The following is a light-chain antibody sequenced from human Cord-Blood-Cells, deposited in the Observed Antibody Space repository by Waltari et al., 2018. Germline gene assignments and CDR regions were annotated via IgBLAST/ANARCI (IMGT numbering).Light chain of an antibody. J-gene: IGKJ1*01. V-gene: IGKV1-8*01. CDR2: AAS. CDR3: QQYYSYPWT. CDR1: LGISSY. Sequence: AIRITQSPSSLSASTGDRVTITCRASLGISSYLAWYQQKPGKAPKLLIYAASTLQSGVPSRFSGSGSGTDFTLTISCLQSEDFATYYCQQYYSYPWTFGQGTKVEIK.